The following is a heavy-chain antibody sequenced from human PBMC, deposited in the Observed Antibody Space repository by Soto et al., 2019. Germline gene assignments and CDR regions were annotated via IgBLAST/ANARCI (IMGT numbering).Heavy chain of an antibody. J-gene: IGHJ4*02. CDR3: ARGKDGSDYYFDS. Sequence: QVQLVQSGAEVTKPGSSVKVSCKASGDTFSDYTISWVRQAPGQGLEWMGGIVPIFGKPTYTQKFQGRVMITADESTTTAYMELSSLRSEDTTTYYCARGKDGSDYYFDSWGQGTLVTVSS. CDR1: GDTFSDYT. CDR2: IVPIFGKP. D-gene: IGHD3-22*01. V-gene: IGHV1-69*01.